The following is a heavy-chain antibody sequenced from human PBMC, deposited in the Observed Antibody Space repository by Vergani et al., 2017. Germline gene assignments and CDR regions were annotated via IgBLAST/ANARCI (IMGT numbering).Heavy chain of an antibody. J-gene: IGHJ4*02. D-gene: IGHD3-16*01. CDR3: ARDIMIAFGGVNRFDY. Sequence: QMQLVQSGAEVKKSGASVKVSCKASGYTFIGYYINWVRQAPGQGLEWMGWINPNSGGTNYAQKFQGRVTMTRDTSISTAYMELSRLRSDDTAVYYCARDIMIAFGGVNRFDYWGQGTLVTVSS. V-gene: IGHV1-2*02. CDR1: GYTFIGYY. CDR2: INPNSGGT.